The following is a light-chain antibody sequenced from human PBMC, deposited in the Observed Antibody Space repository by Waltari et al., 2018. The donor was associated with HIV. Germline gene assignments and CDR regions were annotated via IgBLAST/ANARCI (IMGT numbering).Light chain of an antibody. Sequence: QSALTQPASVSGSLGQSITIACIGPSRDIATYVSWYQHHPDNAPRLVIYDANTRPSGIPLRFSGSKSGNTASLTISGLQAEDEADYYCASYTRTSTVVFGGGTKVTVL. CDR3: ASYTRTSTVV. CDR1: SRDIATY. CDR2: DAN. V-gene: IGLV2-14*01. J-gene: IGLJ3*02.